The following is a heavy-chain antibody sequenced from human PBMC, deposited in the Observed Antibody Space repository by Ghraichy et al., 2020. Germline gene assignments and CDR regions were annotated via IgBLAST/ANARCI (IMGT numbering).Heavy chain of an antibody. CDR1: GFSLSINEMR. D-gene: IGHD1-26*01. Sequence: SGPTLVKPTQTLTLTCSVSGFSLSINEMRVSWIRQPPGKALEWLAHIDWDDDKVYSTSLKTRLTISKDTSKNQVVLRMTNMDPVDTATYYCARSFDSGYGMDVWGQGTTVTVSS. CDR2: IDWDDDK. J-gene: IGHJ6*02. V-gene: IGHV2-70*04. CDR3: ARSFDSGYGMDV.